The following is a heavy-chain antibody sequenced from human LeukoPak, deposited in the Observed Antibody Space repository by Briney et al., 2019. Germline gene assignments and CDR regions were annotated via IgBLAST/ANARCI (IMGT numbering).Heavy chain of an antibody. CDR2: ISHSGCT. CDR3: ARGQNDYGGMVFDY. Sequence: SETLSLTCTVSGGSISRYYWGWIRQAPGKGLECFGFISHSGCTSYNPSLKSRVSMSRDMPKKQFSLKLSFVTAADTAVHYCARGQNDYGGMVFDYWGQGILVTVSS. J-gene: IGHJ4*02. CDR1: GGSISRYY. V-gene: IGHV4-59*01. D-gene: IGHD4/OR15-4a*01.